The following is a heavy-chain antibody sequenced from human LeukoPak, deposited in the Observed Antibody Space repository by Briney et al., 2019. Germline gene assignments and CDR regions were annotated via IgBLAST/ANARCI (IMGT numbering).Heavy chain of an antibody. CDR3: VSFYETY. J-gene: IGHJ4*02. Sequence: PGGSLRLSCAASGFSFSHYWMVWVRQAPGKGLEWVANIRPDGNEKDYVDSVKGRFTISKDNAKNTVYLQMNSLRAEDTAVYYCVSFYETYWGRGTLVTVSS. V-gene: IGHV3-7*01. D-gene: IGHD2/OR15-2a*01. CDR2: IRPDGNEK. CDR1: GFSFSHYW.